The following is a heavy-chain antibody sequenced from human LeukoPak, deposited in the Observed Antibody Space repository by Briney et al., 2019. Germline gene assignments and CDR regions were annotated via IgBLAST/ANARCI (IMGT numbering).Heavy chain of an antibody. CDR3: ARLYYGSGSYHFDY. CDR1: GGSISSGGHY. V-gene: IGHV4-31*03. CDR2: IYYSGST. Sequence: SQTLSLTCTVSGGSISSGGHYCSWIRQHPGKGLEWIGYIYYSGSTYYNPSLKSRVTISVDTSKNQFSLKLSSVTAADTAVYYCARLYYGSGSYHFDYWGQGTLVTVSS. J-gene: IGHJ4*02. D-gene: IGHD3-10*01.